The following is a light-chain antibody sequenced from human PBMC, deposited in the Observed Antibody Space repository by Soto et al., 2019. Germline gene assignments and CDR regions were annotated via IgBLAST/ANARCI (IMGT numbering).Light chain of an antibody. CDR2: ASS. CDR1: QSISSY. CDR3: QQSYSTPFT. V-gene: IGKV1-39*01. J-gene: IGKJ3*01. Sequence: DLQMTQSPSSLSASVGDRVTITCRASQSISSYLNCYQQKPGKAPKLLIYASSSLQSGLPSRFSGSGSGTDFTLTISSLQTEDFATYYCQQSYSTPFTFGPGTKVDIK.